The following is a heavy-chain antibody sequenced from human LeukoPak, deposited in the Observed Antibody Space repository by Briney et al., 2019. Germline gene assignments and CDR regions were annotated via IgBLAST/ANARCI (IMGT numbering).Heavy chain of an antibody. D-gene: IGHD1-26*01. Sequence: GGSLRLSCAASGITFSNYWMTWVRQAPGKGLEWVSAIGDTTYYADSVEGRFTISRDNSKNTLYLQMNSLRAEDAAIYYCAKAFAFVGANFFDYWGQGTLVTVSS. V-gene: IGHV3-23*01. CDR1: GITFSNYW. CDR2: IGDTT. CDR3: AKAFAFVGANFFDY. J-gene: IGHJ4*02.